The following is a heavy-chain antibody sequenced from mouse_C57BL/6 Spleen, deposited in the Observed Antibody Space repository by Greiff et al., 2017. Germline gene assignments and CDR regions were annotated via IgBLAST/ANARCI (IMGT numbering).Heavy chain of an antibody. CDR3: ARGDAPDGYWYFDV. Sequence: QVQLQQSGAELVKPGASVKMSCKASGYTFTSYWITWVKQRPGQGLEWIGDIYPGSGSTNYNEKFKSKATLTVDTSSSTAYMQLSSLTSEDSAVYYGARGDAPDGYWYFDVWGTGTTVTVSS. J-gene: IGHJ1*03. D-gene: IGHD2-3*01. V-gene: IGHV1-55*01. CDR1: GYTFTSYW. CDR2: IYPGSGST.